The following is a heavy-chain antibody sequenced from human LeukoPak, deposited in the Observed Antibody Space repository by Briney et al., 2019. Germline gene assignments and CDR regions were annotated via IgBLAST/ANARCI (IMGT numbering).Heavy chain of an antibody. D-gene: IGHD3-9*01. CDR2: IYSGGST. CDR3: ARVRYDSYYGMDV. V-gene: IGHV3-53*01. Sequence: GGSLRLSCAASGFTVSSNYMSWVRQAPGKGLEWVSVIYSGGSTYYADSVKGRFTISRDNSKNTLYLQMNSLRAEDTAVYYCARVRYDSYYGMDVWGQGTTVTVSS. CDR1: GFTVSSNY. J-gene: IGHJ6*02.